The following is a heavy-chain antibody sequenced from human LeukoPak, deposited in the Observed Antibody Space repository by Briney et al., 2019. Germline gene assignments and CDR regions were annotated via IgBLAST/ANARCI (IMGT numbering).Heavy chain of an antibody. J-gene: IGHJ4*02. CDR2: IIPILGIA. CDR1: GGTFSSYA. D-gene: IGHD3-10*01. V-gene: IGHV1-69*04. CDR3: ARGPYYYGSGSPFDY. Sequence: SVKVSCKASGGTFSSYAISWVRQAPGQGLEWMGRIIPILGIANYAQKFQGRVTITADKTTSTAYMELSSLRSEDTAVYYCARGPYYYGSGSPFDYWGQGTLVTVSS.